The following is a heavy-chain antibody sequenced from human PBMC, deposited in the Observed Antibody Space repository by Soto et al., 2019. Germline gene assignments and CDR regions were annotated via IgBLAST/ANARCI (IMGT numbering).Heavy chain of an antibody. Sequence: SVKVSCKTSGFSFTNSAVQGVRQALGQRLEWVGWVVVGSGRTNYARNFQERVTISRDMSTSTAYIELRRLTSEDTAVYYCAAVLYSGGVVCWRAIWG. D-gene: IGHD2-15*01. V-gene: IGHV1-58*01. CDR1: GFSFTNSA. CDR2: VVVGSGRT. CDR3: AAVLYSGGVVCWRAI. J-gene: IGHJ3*02.